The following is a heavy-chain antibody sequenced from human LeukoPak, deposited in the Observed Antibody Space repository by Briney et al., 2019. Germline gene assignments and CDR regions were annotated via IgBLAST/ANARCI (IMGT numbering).Heavy chain of an antibody. J-gene: IGHJ4*02. CDR2: ISSSSSYI. V-gene: IGHV3-21*01. D-gene: IGHD2-15*01. CDR3: IVSRPNLFDY. CDR1: GFTFSSYS. Sequence: GGSLRLSCAASGFTFSSYSMNWVRQAPGKGLEWVSSISSSSSYIYYADSVKGRFTISRDSAKNSLYLQMNSLRAEDTAVYYCIVSRPNLFDYWGQGTLVTVSS.